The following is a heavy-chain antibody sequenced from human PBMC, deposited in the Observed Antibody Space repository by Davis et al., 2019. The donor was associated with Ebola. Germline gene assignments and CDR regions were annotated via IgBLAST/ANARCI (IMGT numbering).Heavy chain of an antibody. CDR1: GGSISTYY. Sequence: MPSETLSLTCTVSGGSISTYYWGWIRQPPGKGLEWIGNIFYSGSTYYNPSLKSRVTISVDTSKNQFSLKLSSVTAADTAVFYCARTAMTSISDLGLGYNYFDPWGQGTLVTVST. D-gene: IGHD2-21*02. CDR3: ARTAMTSISDLGLGYNYFDP. V-gene: IGHV4-39*01. CDR2: IFYSGST. J-gene: IGHJ5*02.